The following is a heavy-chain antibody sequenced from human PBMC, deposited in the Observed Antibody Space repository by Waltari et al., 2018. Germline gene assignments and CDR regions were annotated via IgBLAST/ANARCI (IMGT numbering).Heavy chain of an antibody. Sequence: EVQLVQSGAEVKKPGESLKISCKGSGYSFTSYWIGWVRQMPGKGLEWMGIIYPVDSDTRYSPSFQGQVTISADKSISTAYLQWSSLKASDTAMYYCARLLVGAIGGLDAFDIWGQGTMVIVSS. CDR1: GYSFTSYW. J-gene: IGHJ3*02. V-gene: IGHV5-51*01. CDR3: ARLLVGAIGGLDAFDI. D-gene: IGHD1-26*01. CDR2: IYPVDSDT.